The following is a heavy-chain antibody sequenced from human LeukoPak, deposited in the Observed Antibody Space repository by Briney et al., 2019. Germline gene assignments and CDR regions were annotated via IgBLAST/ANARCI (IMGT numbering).Heavy chain of an antibody. Sequence: ASMKVSCKASGYTFTSYGISWVRQAPGQGLEWMGWISAYNGNTNYAQKLQGRVTITTDTSTSTAYMELRSLRSDDTAVYYCARDLSYYDSSGIDDYWGQGTLVTVSS. CDR2: ISAYNGNT. J-gene: IGHJ4*02. CDR3: ARDLSYYDSSGIDDY. D-gene: IGHD3-22*01. CDR1: GYTFTSYG. V-gene: IGHV1-18*01.